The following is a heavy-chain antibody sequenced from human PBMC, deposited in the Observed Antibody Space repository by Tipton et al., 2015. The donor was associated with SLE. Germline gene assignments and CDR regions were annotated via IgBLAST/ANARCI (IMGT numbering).Heavy chain of an antibody. CDR3: ARGVLMPFDY. CDR1: GFTFSNYR. V-gene: IGHV3-30*03. CDR2: TSYDGSKT. D-gene: IGHD2-8*01. Sequence: SLRLSCEGSGFTFSNYRMHWVRQAPGKGLEWVAVTSYDGSKTFYGDSVKGRFTVSRDNSKSTVYLQMNSLRAEDAAVYYCARGVLMPFDYWGQGSLVTVSS. J-gene: IGHJ4*02.